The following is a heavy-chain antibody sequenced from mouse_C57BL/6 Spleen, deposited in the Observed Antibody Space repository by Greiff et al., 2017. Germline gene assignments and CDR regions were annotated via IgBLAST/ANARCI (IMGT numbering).Heavy chain of an antibody. J-gene: IGHJ3*01. D-gene: IGHD2-4*01. CDR2: IDPSDSYT. V-gene: IGHV1-69*01. CDR3: ARFSVYYDYDGFAY. Sequence: VQLQQSGAELVMPGASVKLSCKASGYTFTSYWMHWVKQRPGQGLEWIGEIDPSDSYTNYNQKFKGKSTLTVDKSSSTAYMQLSSLTSEDSAVYYCARFSVYYDYDGFAYWGQGTLVTVSA. CDR1: GYTFTSYW.